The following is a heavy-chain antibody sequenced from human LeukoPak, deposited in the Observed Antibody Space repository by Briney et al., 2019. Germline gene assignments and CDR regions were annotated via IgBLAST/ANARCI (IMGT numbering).Heavy chain of an antibody. D-gene: IGHD3-10*01. CDR1: GFTFSSYG. CDR3: ARGRFGDPLNY. CDR2: ISYDGSNK. Sequence: GGSLRLSCAASGFTFSSYGMHWVRQAPGKGLEWVAVISYDGSNKYYADSVKGRFTISKDNSKNTVDLLMHSVTAEDTALYYCARGRFGDPLNYWGQGTLVTVSS. J-gene: IGHJ4*02. V-gene: IGHV3-30*03.